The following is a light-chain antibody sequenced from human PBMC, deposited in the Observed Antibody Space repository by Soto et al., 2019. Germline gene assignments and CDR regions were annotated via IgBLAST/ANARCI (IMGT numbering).Light chain of an antibody. CDR1: SMDVGGYNY. CDR3: SSYTSSSTLYV. CDR2: DVS. J-gene: IGLJ1*01. V-gene: IGLV2-14*01. Sequence: QSALLRLASCSGSPERSIPSSSTGPSMDVGGYNYVSCYQQHPGKAPKLMIYDVSNRPSGVSNRFSGSKSGNTASLTISGLQAEDEADYYCSSYTSSSTLYVFGTGTKLTVL.